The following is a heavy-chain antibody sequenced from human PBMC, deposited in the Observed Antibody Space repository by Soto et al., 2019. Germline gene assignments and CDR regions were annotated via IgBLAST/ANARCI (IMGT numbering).Heavy chain of an antibody. CDR1: GYTFISHY. V-gene: IGHV1-46*01. CDR2: IDPSPGST. CDR3: VRGNISGWYDFDY. J-gene: IGHJ4*02. Sequence: QVQLVQSGAEVKKPGASVKISCKASGYTFISHYLHWVRQAPGQGLERMGIIDPSPGSTTYKQKFQYRVTITRDTSTSTVYMELNSVRSEDTAVYCCVRGNISGWYDFDYWGQGTLVTVSS. D-gene: IGHD6-19*01.